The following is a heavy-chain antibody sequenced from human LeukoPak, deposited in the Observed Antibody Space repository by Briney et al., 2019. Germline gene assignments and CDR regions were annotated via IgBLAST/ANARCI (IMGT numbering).Heavy chain of an antibody. D-gene: IGHD3-10*01. CDR2: IQHDETEI. CDR1: GFTFKTSG. J-gene: IGHJ4*02. V-gene: IGHV3-30*02. Sequence: GGSLRLSCTASGFTFKTSGMHWVRQAPGKGLEWVGFIQHDETEIYSADSVKGRFTFSRDNFKITLYLQMNSLRAEDSAVYYRARESGATKIGQLLNYWGQGTLVSVSS. CDR3: ARESGATKIGQLLNY.